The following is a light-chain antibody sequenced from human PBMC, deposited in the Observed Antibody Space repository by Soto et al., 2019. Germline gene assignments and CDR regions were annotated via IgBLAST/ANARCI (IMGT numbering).Light chain of an antibody. V-gene: IGKV1-9*01. CDR2: AAS. Sequence: DIQLTQSPSFLSESVGDRVTITCRASQGISSYLAWYQQKPGKAPKLLIYAASTLQSGVPSRFSGSGSGTEFTLTISSLQPEDFATYYCQQLNSYPRYTFGQGTKLEIK. J-gene: IGKJ2*01. CDR3: QQLNSYPRYT. CDR1: QGISSY.